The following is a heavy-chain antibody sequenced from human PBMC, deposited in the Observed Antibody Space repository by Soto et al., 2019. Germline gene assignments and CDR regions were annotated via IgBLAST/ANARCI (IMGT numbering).Heavy chain of an antibody. D-gene: IGHD3-3*01. CDR3: TRDGHDFLRRYPSKTRDV. CDR1: GFTFSNAW. V-gene: IGHV3-15*01. CDR2: IKSKTDGGTT. J-gene: IGHJ6*02. Sequence: PGRSLRISCAACGFTFSNAWISWVRQAPGKGLEWVGRIKSKTDGGTTDYAAPVKGRFTISRDDSKNTLYLQMNSLKTEDTAVYYCTRDGHDFLRRYPSKTRDVGGQATIVAVS.